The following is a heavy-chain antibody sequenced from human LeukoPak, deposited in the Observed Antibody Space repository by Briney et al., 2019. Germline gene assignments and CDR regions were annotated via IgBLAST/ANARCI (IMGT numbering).Heavy chain of an antibody. D-gene: IGHD6-6*01. J-gene: IGHJ4*02. CDR3: TRENEYSSSPLFKY. Sequence: GASVKVSCKASGYTFTTYGISWVRQAPGQGLEWMGWISAYNGNTKYAQKFQGRVTMTRDTSTSTAYMELRSLRSDDTAVYYCTRENEYSSSPLFKYWGQGTLVTVSS. CDR2: ISAYNGNT. CDR1: GYTFTTYG. V-gene: IGHV1-18*04.